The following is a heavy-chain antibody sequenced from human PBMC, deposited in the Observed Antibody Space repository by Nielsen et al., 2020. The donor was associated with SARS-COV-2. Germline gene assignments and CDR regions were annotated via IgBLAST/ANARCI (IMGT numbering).Heavy chain of an antibody. CDR3: ASGSGDSLAFDI. D-gene: IGHD1-26*01. CDR2: IYRSDNS. Sequence: GGSLRLSCAASGFSVSRYFMSWVRQAPGKGLEWLSIIYRSDNSYYADSVKGRFTISRDNSKNTLYLQMNSLSGDDTAVYYCASGSGDSLAFDIWGQDTMVIVSS. J-gene: IGHJ3*02. V-gene: IGHV3-53*01. CDR1: GFSVSRYF.